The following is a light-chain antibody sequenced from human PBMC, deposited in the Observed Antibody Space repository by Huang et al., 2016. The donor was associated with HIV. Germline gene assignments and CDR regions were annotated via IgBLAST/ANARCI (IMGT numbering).Light chain of an antibody. J-gene: IGKJ3*01. V-gene: IGKV4-1*01. CDR1: QRLFSASNSQNY. CDR2: WAS. Sequence: IVMTKSPDSLPVYRGDRVTIKCKSSQRLFSASNSQNYLTWYQQKAGQPPKLLIYWASTRAPGVPARFSGSGSGPEFSLTIANLQAEDVAIYYCQQYYTTPRTFGPGTKVEIK. CDR3: QQYYTTPRT.